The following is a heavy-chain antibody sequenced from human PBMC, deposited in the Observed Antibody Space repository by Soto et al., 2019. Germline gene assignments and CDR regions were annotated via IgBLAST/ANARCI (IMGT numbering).Heavy chain of an antibody. CDR2: IHTSGSS. V-gene: IGHV4-4*07. CDR3: ARESRDTADGLDV. CDR1: GGSIRTIY. D-gene: IGHD5-18*01. Sequence: QVQLQESGPGLVKPSETLSLRCSVSGGSIRTIYWTCVRQPAGKGREWIGRIHTSGSSNYNPSLDRRVALSIDTPRNEFSLKLKSVTVADSAVYYCARESRDTADGLDVWGQGTAVTVSS. J-gene: IGHJ6*02.